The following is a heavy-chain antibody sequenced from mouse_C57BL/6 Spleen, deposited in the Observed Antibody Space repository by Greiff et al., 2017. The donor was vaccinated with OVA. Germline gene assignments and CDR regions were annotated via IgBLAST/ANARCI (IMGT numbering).Heavy chain of an antibody. CDR3: ARFEDDPGWFAY. CDR2: IYPGDGDT. CDR1: GYAFSSYW. D-gene: IGHD2-12*01. V-gene: IGHV1-80*01. Sequence: QVQLQQSGAELVKPGASVKISCKASGYAFSSYWMNWVKQRPGKGLEWIGQIYPGDGDTNYNGKFKGKATLTADKSSSTAYMQLSSLTSEDSAVYFCARFEDDPGWFAYWGQGTLVTVSA. J-gene: IGHJ3*01.